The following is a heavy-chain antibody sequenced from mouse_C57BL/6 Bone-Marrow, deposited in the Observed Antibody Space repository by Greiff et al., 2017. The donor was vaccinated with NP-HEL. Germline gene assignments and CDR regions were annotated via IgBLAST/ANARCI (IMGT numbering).Heavy chain of an antibody. J-gene: IGHJ4*01. CDR2: ISSGGSYT. CDR3: ARRLRA. D-gene: IGHD3-1*01. Sequence: EVHLVESGGDLVKPGGSLKLSCAASGFTFSSYGMSWVRQTPDQRLEWVATISSGGSYTYYPDSVKGRFTISRDNAKNTLYLQMSSLKSEDTAMYYCARRLRAWGQGTAVTVSS. V-gene: IGHV5-6*01. CDR1: GFTFSSYG.